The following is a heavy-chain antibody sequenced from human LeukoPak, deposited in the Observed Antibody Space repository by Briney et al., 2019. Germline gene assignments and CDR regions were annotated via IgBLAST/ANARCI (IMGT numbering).Heavy chain of an antibody. CDR2: IDPTGTT. CDR3: ARGRVSSSTWHSTYYYYFYMDV. V-gene: IGHV4-59*01. J-gene: IGHJ6*03. Sequence: KPSETLSLTCSVSDDSITIYYWTWSRQPAGKGLEWIGYIDPTGTTNYNPSLNSRVTISRDTSKNHFSLQLSSVTAADTAVYFCARGRVSSSTWHSTYYYYFYMDVWGKGTTVTVSS. D-gene: IGHD4-11*01. CDR1: DDSITIYY.